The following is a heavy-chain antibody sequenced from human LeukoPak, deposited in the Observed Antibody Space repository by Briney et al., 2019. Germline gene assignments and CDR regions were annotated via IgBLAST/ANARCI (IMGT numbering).Heavy chain of an antibody. CDR1: GFTFGGYA. J-gene: IGHJ4*02. V-gene: IGHV3-49*03. CDR3: TKAMVRGVIGFGFTDY. Sequence: GGSLRLSCTASGFTFGGYAMSWFRQAPGKGLEWVGFIRSKAYGGTTEYAASVKGRFTISRDDSKSIAYLQMNSLKTEDTAVYYCTKAMVRGVIGFGFTDYWGQGTLVTVSS. D-gene: IGHD3-10*01. CDR2: IRSKAYGGTT.